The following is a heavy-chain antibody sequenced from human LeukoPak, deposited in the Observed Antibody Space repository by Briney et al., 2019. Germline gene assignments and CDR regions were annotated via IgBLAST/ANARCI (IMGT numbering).Heavy chain of an antibody. Sequence: GGSLRLSCAASGFTFSSYSMNWVRQAPGKGLEWVSYISSSSTIYYADSVKGRFTISRDNAKNSLYPQMNSLRAEDTAVYYCARDRAMMGSGDAFDIWGQGTMVTVSS. CDR1: GFTFSSYS. CDR3: ARDRAMMGSGDAFDI. CDR2: ISSSSTI. V-gene: IGHV3-48*04. J-gene: IGHJ3*02. D-gene: IGHD3-22*01.